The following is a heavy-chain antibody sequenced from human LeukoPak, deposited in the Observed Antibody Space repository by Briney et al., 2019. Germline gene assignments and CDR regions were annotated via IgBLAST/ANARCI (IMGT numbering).Heavy chain of an antibody. J-gene: IGHJ4*02. D-gene: IGHD5-24*01. CDR1: GFTFSSYA. V-gene: IGHV3-23*01. CDR3: AKRDGGY. CDR2: FSVSDRTT. Sequence: GGTLRLSCAASGFTFSSYAMSWVRQAPGKGLEWVAGFSVSDRTTYYADSVKGRFTISRDNSKNTLFLQMNSLRAEDTAVYYCAKRDGGYWGQGTLVTVSS.